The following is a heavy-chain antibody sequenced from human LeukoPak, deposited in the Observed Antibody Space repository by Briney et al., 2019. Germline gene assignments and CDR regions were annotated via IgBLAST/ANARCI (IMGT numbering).Heavy chain of an antibody. V-gene: IGHV3-7*01. CDR1: GFTFSSYW. J-gene: IGHJ6*03. CDR2: IKHDGSEK. D-gene: IGHD3-10*01. Sequence: GGSLRLSCAASGFTFSSYWMTWVRQAPGKGLEWVANIKHDGSEKNYVDSVKGRFTISRDNAKNSLFLQMNSLRAEDTAVYYCAKENGEAIYYYYMDVWGKGTTVTISS. CDR3: AKENGEAIYYYYMDV.